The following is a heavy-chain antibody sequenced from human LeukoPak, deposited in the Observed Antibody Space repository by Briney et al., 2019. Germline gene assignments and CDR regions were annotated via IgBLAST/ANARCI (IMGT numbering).Heavy chain of an antibody. J-gene: IGHJ4*02. CDR2: ISGSGGST. Sequence: PGGSLRLSCAASGFTFSSSAMTWVRQAPGKGLEWVSAISGSGGSTYYADSVKGRFTISRDNSKNTLYLQMNSLRAEDTAVYYCAKPIKLSGSYSIAPFDYWGQGTLVTVSS. CDR1: GFTFSSSA. CDR3: AKPIKLSGSYSIAPFDY. V-gene: IGHV3-23*01. D-gene: IGHD1-26*01.